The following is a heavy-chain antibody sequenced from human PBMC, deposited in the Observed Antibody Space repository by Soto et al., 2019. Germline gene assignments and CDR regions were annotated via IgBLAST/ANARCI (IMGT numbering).Heavy chain of an antibody. J-gene: IGHJ4*02. CDR2: ISTSGSP. V-gene: IGHV4-4*07. CDR3: AREKNLAARLIDY. Sequence: SETLSLTCTVSGGSISSYYWSWIRQPAGKGLEWIGRISTSGSPNYSPSLRSRVTMSVDTSKNQFSLKLSSVTAADTAVYFCAREKNLAARLIDYWGQVTLVTVS. D-gene: IGHD6-6*01. CDR1: GGSISSYY.